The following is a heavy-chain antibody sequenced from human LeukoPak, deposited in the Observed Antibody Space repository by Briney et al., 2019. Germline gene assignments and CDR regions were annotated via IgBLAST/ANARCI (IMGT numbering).Heavy chain of an antibody. CDR2: ISSSGSTI. CDR1: GFTFSDYY. CDR3: ARTVYYYDSSGYPTSFDY. J-gene: IGHJ4*02. Sequence: GGSLRLSCAASGFTFSDYYMSWIRPAPGKGLEGVSYISSSGSTIYYADSVKGRFTISRASAKNSLYLQMNSLRAEDTAVYYCARTVYYYDSSGYPTSFDYWGQGTLVTVSS. V-gene: IGHV3-11*01. D-gene: IGHD3-22*01.